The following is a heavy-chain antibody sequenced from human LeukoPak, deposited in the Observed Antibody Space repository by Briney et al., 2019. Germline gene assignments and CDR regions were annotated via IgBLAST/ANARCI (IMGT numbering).Heavy chain of an antibody. CDR3: ARERYSSSWYDY. Sequence: SETLPLTCAVYGGSFSGYYWSWIRQPPGKGLEWIGEINHSGSTNYNPSLKSRVTISVDTSKNQFSLKLSSVTAADTAVYYCARERYSSSWYDYWGQGTLVTVSS. V-gene: IGHV4-34*01. CDR1: GGSFSGYY. J-gene: IGHJ4*02. D-gene: IGHD6-13*01. CDR2: INHSGST.